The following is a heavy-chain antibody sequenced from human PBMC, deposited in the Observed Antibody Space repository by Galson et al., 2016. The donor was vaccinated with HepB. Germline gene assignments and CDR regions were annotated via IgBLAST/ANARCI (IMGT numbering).Heavy chain of an antibody. Sequence: SLRLSCAASGFTFSSYWMRWVRQAPGRGLVWVSRINTDGSRTNYADSVKGRVTISRDNAKNTLYLQMNSLRAEDTAVYYCARAGFKGFSNGMDVWGQGTTVTVSS. J-gene: IGHJ6*02. D-gene: IGHD2/OR15-2a*01. CDR3: ARAGFKGFSNGMDV. CDR2: INTDGSRT. CDR1: GFTFSSYW. V-gene: IGHV3-74*01.